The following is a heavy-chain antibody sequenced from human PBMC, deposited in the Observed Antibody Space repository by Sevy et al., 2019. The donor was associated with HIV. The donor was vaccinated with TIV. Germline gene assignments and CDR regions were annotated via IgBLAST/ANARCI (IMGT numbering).Heavy chain of an antibody. D-gene: IGHD3-22*01. Sequence: ASVKVSCKVSGYTLTELSMHWVRQAPGKGLEWMGSFDPEDGETIYAQKFQGRVTMTEDTFKDTAYMELSSLRSEDAAVYYCATTKDYYDSSGSPFDYWGQGTPVTVSS. CDR1: GYTLTELS. CDR3: ATTKDYYDSSGSPFDY. CDR2: FDPEDGET. V-gene: IGHV1-24*01. J-gene: IGHJ4*02.